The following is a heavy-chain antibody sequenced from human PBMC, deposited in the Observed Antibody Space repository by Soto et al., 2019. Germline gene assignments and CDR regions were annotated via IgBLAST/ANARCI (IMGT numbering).Heavy chain of an antibody. Sequence: GPMRLSCAASGFTFSSYSMNWVRQAPGKGLEWVSSISSSSSYIYYADSVKGRFTISRDNAKNSLYLQMNSLRAEDTAVYYCATDRGANYYDSSGYYYVDSLVYWGQGTLVTVSS. CDR3: ATDRGANYYDSSGYYYVDSLVY. CDR1: GFTFSSYS. V-gene: IGHV3-21*01. J-gene: IGHJ4*02. D-gene: IGHD3-22*01. CDR2: ISSSSSYI.